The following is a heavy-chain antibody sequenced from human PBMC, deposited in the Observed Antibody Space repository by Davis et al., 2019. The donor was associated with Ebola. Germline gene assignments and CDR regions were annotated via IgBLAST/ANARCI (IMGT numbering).Heavy chain of an antibody. Sequence: PGGSLRLSCAASGFTFSSYEMNWVRQAPGKGLEWVSYISSSGSTIYYADSVKGRFTISRDNAKNSLYLQMNSLRAEDTALYYCAKDMYGDYAGACDPWGQGTLVTVSS. D-gene: IGHD4-17*01. CDR1: GFTFSSYE. V-gene: IGHV3-48*03. CDR2: ISSSGSTI. J-gene: IGHJ5*02. CDR3: AKDMYGDYAGACDP.